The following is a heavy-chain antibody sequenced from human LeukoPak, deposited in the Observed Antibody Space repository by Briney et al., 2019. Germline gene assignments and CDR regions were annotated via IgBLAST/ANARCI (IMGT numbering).Heavy chain of an antibody. D-gene: IGHD3-10*01. CDR2: ISASGGST. CDR3: AKDRRYYGSGSYYGGDY. J-gene: IGHJ4*02. Sequence: GGSLRLSCAASGFTFSKYVMSWVRQAPGKGLEWVSVISASGGSTYYADSVKGRFTISRDNSKNTLYVQMNSLRAEDTAVYYCAKDRRYYGSGSYYGGDYWGQGTLVTVSS. CDR1: GFTFSKYV. V-gene: IGHV3-23*01.